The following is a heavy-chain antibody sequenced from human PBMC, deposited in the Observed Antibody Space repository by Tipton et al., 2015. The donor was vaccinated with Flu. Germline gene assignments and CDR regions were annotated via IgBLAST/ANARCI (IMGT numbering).Heavy chain of an antibody. CDR2: TFHSGTI. V-gene: IGHV4-38-2*01. CDR1: GYSISSGYY. CDR3: ARTYYDSFPNTRADDAFDI. D-gene: IGHD3-22*01. J-gene: IGHJ3*02. Sequence: GLVKPSETLSLTCAVSGYSISSGYYWGWIRQPPGKGLEWIGNTFHSGTIYYNPSLKSRVTISVDTSNNQFSLRLSSVTAADTAVYYCARTYYDSFPNTRADDAFDIWGQGTMVTVSS.